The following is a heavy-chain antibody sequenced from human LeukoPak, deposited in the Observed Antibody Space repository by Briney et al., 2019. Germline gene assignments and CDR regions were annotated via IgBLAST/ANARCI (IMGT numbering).Heavy chain of an antibody. CDR2: IYYSGST. D-gene: IGHD3-10*01. J-gene: IGHJ4*02. V-gene: IGHV4-39*01. Sequence: PSETLSLTCTVSGGSISSSSYYWGWIRQPPGKGLEWIGSIYYSGSTYYNPSLKSRVTISVDTSKNQSSLKLSSVTAADTAVYYCARRITMVRGVIDYWGQGTLVTVSS. CDR1: GGSISSSSYY. CDR3: ARRITMVRGVIDY.